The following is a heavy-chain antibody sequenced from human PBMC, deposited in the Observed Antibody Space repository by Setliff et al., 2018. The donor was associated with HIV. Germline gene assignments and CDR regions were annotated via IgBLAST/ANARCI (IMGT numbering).Heavy chain of an antibody. J-gene: IGHJ6*03. CDR3: ARERSSGYYYEHYYYMDV. V-gene: IGHV4-4*07. CDR1: GGSISGYS. CDR2: IYTSGST. D-gene: IGHD3-22*01. Sequence: SETLSLTCTVSGGSISGYSWSWIRQPAGKGLEWIGRIYTSGSTNYNPSLKSRVTMSVDTSKHQFSLRLSSVTAADTAMYYCARERSSGYYYEHYYYMDVWGKGTTVTVSS.